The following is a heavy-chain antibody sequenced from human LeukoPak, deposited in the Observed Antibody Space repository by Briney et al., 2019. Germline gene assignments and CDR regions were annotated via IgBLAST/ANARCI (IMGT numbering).Heavy chain of an antibody. J-gene: IGHJ6*01. CDR3: ARDEAFRGVAMDV. CDR2: LNTDGSST. V-gene: IGHV3-74*01. Sequence: GWSLRLSCAASGFTFSGYWMHWVRQAPGKGLVWVSRLNTDGSSTSYADSVKGRFTISRDNAKNTLYLQMNSLRAEDTAVYYCARDEAFRGVAMDVWGQGATGTVSS. CDR1: GFTFSGYW. D-gene: IGHD3-16*01.